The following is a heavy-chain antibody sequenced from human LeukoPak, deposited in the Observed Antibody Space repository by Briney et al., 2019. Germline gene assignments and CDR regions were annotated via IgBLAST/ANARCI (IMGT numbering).Heavy chain of an antibody. CDR1: GGSISTTSYY. CDR2: IYTSGST. CDR3: TTGLVY. J-gene: IGHJ4*02. D-gene: IGHD4-17*01. V-gene: IGHV4-61*02. Sequence: ASETLSLTCTVSGGSISTTSYYWSWIRQPAGKGLEWIGRIYTSGSTDYNPSLKSRVTISGDASKNQFSLKLSSVTAADTAVYYCTTGLVYWGQGTLVTVSS.